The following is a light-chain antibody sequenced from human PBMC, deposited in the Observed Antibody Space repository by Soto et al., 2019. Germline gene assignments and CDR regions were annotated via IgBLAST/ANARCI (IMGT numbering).Light chain of an antibody. CDR1: QSISSSY. Sequence: EIVLTQSPGTLSLSPGERATLSCRASQSISSSYLDWYQQKPGQAPRLLIYCASSRATGIPDRFSGSGSGTAFTLTISRLEPDDFAGYFCQQHGSSPRSFGQGTKVEIK. V-gene: IGKV3-20*01. J-gene: IGKJ1*01. CDR3: QQHGSSPRS. CDR2: CAS.